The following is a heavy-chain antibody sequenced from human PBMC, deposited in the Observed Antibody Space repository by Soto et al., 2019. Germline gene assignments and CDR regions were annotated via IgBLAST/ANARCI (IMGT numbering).Heavy chain of an antibody. CDR2: INPNGGST. V-gene: IGHV1-46*01. D-gene: IGHD5-12*01. CDR1: GYSFTSQY. CDR3: AGERGLRPGGGGTEPLDI. Sequence: QVQLVQSGAEVKKPGASVKISCKASGYSFTSQYVYWVRQAPGQGLEWMGIINPNGGSTTYAQKFKGGGARTRATSTSTVYRGRGNRKCEDTGVFYWAGERGLRPGGGGTEPLDIWGQGTMVTVAS. J-gene: IGHJ3*02.